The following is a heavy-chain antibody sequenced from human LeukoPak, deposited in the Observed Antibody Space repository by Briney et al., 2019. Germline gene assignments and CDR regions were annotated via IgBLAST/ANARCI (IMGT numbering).Heavy chain of an antibody. CDR1: GFTFSSYS. J-gene: IGHJ6*03. Sequence: GGSLRLSCAASGFTFSSYSMNWVRQAPGKGLEWVSYISSSSSTIYYADSVKGRFTISRDNAKNSLYLQMNSLRAEDTAVYYCASEVASYYYYYMDVWGKGTTVTVSS. V-gene: IGHV3-48*01. CDR2: ISSSSSTI. CDR3: ASEVASYYYYYMDV.